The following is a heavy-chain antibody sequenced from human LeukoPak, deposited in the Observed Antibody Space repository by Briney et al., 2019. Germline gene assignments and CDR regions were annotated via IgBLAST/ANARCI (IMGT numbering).Heavy chain of an antibody. J-gene: IGHJ3*02. D-gene: IGHD4-17*01. CDR2: INPSGGST. CDR3: ARAYGDIFAFDI. CDR1: GYTFTSYY. V-gene: IGHV1-46*01. Sequence: GASVKVSCKASGYTFTSYYMHWVRQAPGQGLEWMGIINPSGGSTSYAQKFRGRVTMTRDTSTSTVYMELSSLRSEDTAVYYCARAYGDIFAFDIWGQGTMVTVSS.